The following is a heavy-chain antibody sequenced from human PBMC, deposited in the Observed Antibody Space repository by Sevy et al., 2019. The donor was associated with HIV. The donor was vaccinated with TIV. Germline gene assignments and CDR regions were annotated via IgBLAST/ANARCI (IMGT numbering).Heavy chain of an antibody. D-gene: IGHD1-26*01. J-gene: IGHJ1*01. CDR3: ARGENDDEFFQY. CDR1: GFIFSNFA. Sequence: GGSLRLSCTVSGFIFSNFAMHWVRQAPGKGLEWVAVTSYDGSHKYYTDSVKRRFTVSRDNSRNILSLEMNNLRRDDTAVYYCARGENDDEFFQYWGQGTLVTVSS. CDR2: TSYDGSHK. V-gene: IGHV3-30*04.